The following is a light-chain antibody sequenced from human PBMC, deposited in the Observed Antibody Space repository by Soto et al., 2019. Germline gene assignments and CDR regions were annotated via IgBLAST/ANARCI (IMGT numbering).Light chain of an antibody. J-gene: IGKJ1*01. Sequence: DIQMTQSPSTLSASVGDRVTITCRASQSFNYWLAWYQQKPGKAPKLLIYKASNLESGVPSRFSGSGSGTEFTLTISRLQPDDFAIYYCQQYNSYPWTFGQGTKVEIK. CDR1: QSFNYW. CDR2: KAS. CDR3: QQYNSYPWT. V-gene: IGKV1-5*03.